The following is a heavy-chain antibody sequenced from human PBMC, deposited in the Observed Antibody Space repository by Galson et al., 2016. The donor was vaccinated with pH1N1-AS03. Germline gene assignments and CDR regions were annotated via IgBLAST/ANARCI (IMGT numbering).Heavy chain of an antibody. V-gene: IGHV3-23*01. CDR1: GFAVRANA. Sequence: SLRLSCAAPGFAVRANAMSWVRQAPGKGLEWVSAIDGGRENTHHADSVTGRFTIPRDNSKNTLYLQMNSLRPEDTAVYYCAKDVLSWAFDHWGQGALVTVSS. CDR2: IDGGRENT. D-gene: IGHD1-26*01. CDR3: AKDVLSWAFDH. J-gene: IGHJ4*02.